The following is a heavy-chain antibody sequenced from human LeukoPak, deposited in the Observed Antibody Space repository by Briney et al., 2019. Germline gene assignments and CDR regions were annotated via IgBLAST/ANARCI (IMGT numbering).Heavy chain of an antibody. D-gene: IGHD6-6*01. Sequence: GGSLRLSCAASGFTFSSYAMHWVRQAPGKGLEWVAVISYDGSNKYYADSVKGRFTISRDNSKNTLYLQMNSLRAEDTAVYYCAKDLLIAARPRQFDYWGQGTLVTVSS. CDR2: ISYDGSNK. CDR3: AKDLLIAARPRQFDY. J-gene: IGHJ4*02. CDR1: GFTFSSYA. V-gene: IGHV3-30-3*01.